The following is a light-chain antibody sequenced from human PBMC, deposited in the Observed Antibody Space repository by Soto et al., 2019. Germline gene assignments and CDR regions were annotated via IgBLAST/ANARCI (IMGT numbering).Light chain of an antibody. CDR3: QHLRTYPCS. CDR2: PAS. CDR1: QDISTS. J-gene: IGKJ2*04. Sequence: DIQLTQSPSFLSASVGDRVTVSCRASQDISTSLAWFQQKAGKVPQLLVYPASTLQDGVPSRFSGSGSGTYFTLTINNLQAEDFATYYCQHLRTYPCSFGQGTKVDIK. V-gene: IGKV1-9*01.